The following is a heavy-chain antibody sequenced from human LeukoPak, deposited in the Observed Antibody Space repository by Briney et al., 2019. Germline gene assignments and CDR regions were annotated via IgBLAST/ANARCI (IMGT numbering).Heavy chain of an antibody. D-gene: IGHD1/OR15-1a*01. Sequence: GGSLRLSCAASGFTFSTYWMHWVRQAPGKGLAWVSRINSDGSSTRYADSVKGRFTISRDNAKNTLYLQMNTLRVEDTAVYYCARDPSGSSTTSFDYWGQGTLVTVSS. J-gene: IGHJ4*02. CDR1: GFTFSTYW. CDR2: INSDGSST. V-gene: IGHV3-74*01. CDR3: ARDPSGSSTTSFDY.